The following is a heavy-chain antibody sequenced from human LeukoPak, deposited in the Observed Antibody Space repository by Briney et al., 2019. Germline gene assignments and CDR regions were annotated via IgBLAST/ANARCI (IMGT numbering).Heavy chain of an antibody. CDR3: ARSSYSSSSVYI. CDR2: INHSGST. CDR1: GGSFSGYY. D-gene: IGHD6-13*01. Sequence: SETLSLTCAVYGGSFSGYYWSWIRQPPGKGLEWIGEINHSGSTNYNPSLKSRVTISVDTSKNQFSLKLSSVTAADTAVYYCARSSYSSSSVYIWGQGTLVTVSS. V-gene: IGHV4-34*01. J-gene: IGHJ4*02.